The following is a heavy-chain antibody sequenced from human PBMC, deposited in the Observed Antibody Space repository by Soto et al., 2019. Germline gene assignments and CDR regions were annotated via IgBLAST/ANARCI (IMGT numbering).Heavy chain of an antibody. Sequence: SETLSLTCTVSGDSIGTGGYYWDWIRQHPGRGPEWIGYIHYSGNTYYNPSLKSRLTISLDTSKNQFSLHLSSVTAADTAVYYCATNHDDISGRTPLLFDSWGQGTLVTVSS. CDR1: GDSIGTGGYY. D-gene: IGHD3-22*01. CDR2: IHYSGNT. J-gene: IGHJ4*02. CDR3: ATNHDDISGRTPLLFDS. V-gene: IGHV4-31*03.